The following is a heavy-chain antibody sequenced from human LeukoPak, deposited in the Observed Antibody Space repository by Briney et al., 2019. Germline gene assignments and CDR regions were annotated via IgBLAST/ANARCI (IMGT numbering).Heavy chain of an antibody. CDR3: AKDRGLRGAIDY. V-gene: IGHV3-9*01. Sequence: GGSLRLSCAASGFTFDDYAMHWVRQAPGKGLEWVSGISWNSGSIGYADSVKGRFTISRDNAKNSLYLQMNSLRAEDTALYYCAKDRGLRGAIDYWGQEPWSPSP. J-gene: IGHJ4*01. CDR2: ISWNSGSI. D-gene: IGHD3-10*01. CDR1: GFTFDDYA.